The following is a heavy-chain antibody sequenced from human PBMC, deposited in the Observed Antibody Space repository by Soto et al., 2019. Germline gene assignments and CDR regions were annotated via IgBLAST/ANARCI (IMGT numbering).Heavy chain of an antibody. V-gene: IGHV3-33*01. Sequence: QVQLVESGGGVVQPGRSLRLSCAASGFTFSSYGMHWVRQATGKGLEWVAVIWYDGSNKYYADSVKGRFNISRDNSKHTLYLQMNSLRAEDTAVYYCARDYGDKYYWGQGTLVTVSS. J-gene: IGHJ4*02. CDR3: ARDYGDKYY. CDR2: IWYDGSNK. CDR1: GFTFSSYG. D-gene: IGHD4-17*01.